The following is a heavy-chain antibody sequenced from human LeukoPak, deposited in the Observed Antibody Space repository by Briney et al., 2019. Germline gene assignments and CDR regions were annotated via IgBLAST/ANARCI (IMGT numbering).Heavy chain of an antibody. CDR3: ARDWARYDFLSGYSHDYYYYMDV. CDR1: GGSLSSSNW. V-gene: IGHV4-4*02. Sequence: SETLSLTCAVSGGSLSSSNWWSWVRQPPGKGLEWIGEIYHSGSTNYNRSLKSRVTISVDTSKNQFSLKLSSVTAADTAVYYCARDWARYDFLSGYSHDYYYYMDVWGKGTTVTVSS. J-gene: IGHJ6*03. D-gene: IGHD3-3*01. CDR2: IYHSGST.